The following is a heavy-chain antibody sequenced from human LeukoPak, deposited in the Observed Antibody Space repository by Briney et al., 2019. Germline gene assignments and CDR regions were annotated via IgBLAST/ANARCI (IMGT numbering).Heavy chain of an antibody. D-gene: IGHD2-15*01. CDR1: GGSMSSYY. CDR2: IHTSGTT. V-gene: IGHV4-4*07. CDR3: ARCSSGGSCYVVE. Sequence: SETLSLTCTVSGGSMSSYYWSFIRQSAGTGLEWLGRIHTSGTTWYNPSLKSRVTLSVDASKNQFSLGLTSVTAADTAVYYCARCSSGGSCYVVEWGQGALVTVSS. J-gene: IGHJ4*02.